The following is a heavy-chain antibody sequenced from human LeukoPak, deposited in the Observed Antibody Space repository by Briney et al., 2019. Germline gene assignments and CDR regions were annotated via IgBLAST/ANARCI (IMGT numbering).Heavy chain of an antibody. CDR3: ARASIALRVAFDI. J-gene: IGHJ3*02. CDR1: GFTFCSYS. V-gene: IGHV4-34*01. D-gene: IGHD6-6*01. CDR2: INHRGST. Sequence: GSLRLSFAASGFTFCSYSMNWVGQHPGKGREWIGEINHRGSTNYNPSLKSRVTISVDTHNNQLSLKVSSVTAEDTAVYSCARASIALRVAFDIWGEGTMVTVSS.